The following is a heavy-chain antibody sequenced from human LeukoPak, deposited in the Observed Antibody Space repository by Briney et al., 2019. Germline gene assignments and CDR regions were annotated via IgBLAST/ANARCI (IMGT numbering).Heavy chain of an antibody. CDR3: AKSYDSSGYYYEQYFQH. CDR2: IRYDGSNK. D-gene: IGHD3-22*01. CDR1: GFTFSIYD. J-gene: IGHJ1*01. V-gene: IGHV3-30*02. Sequence: GGSLRLSCAASGFTFSIYDMHWVRQAPGKGLEWVAFIRYDGSNKNYADSVKGRFTISRDNSKNTLYLQMNSLRVDDTAVYYCAKSYDSSGYYYEQYFQHWGQGTLVTVSS.